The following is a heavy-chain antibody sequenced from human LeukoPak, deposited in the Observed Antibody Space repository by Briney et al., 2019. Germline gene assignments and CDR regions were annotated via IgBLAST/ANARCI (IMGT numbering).Heavy chain of an antibody. Sequence: ASVKVSCKASGGTFSSYAISWVRQAPGQGLEWMGGIIPIFGTANYAQKFQGRVTITADESTSTAYMELSSLRSEDTAVYFCARGPLSDFWSGSWFEPWGQGTLVTVSS. CDR2: IIPIFGTA. V-gene: IGHV1-69*01. CDR1: GGTFSSYA. D-gene: IGHD3-3*01. J-gene: IGHJ5*02. CDR3: ARGPLSDFWSGSWFEP.